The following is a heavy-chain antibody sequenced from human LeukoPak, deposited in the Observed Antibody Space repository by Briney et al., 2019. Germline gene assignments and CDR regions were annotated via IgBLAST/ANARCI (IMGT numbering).Heavy chain of an antibody. V-gene: IGHV5-51*01. CDR2: IYPTDSDT. J-gene: IGHJ4*02. CDR3: AREGYCSGGICTAVDY. Sequence: GESLKISCKGSGYSFTSHWIGWVRQMPGKGLEWMGIIYPTDSDTRYSPSFQGQVTISAHKSISTAYLQWSSLKASDTAMYYCAREGYCSGGICTAVDYWGQGTLVTVSS. CDR1: GYSFTSHW. D-gene: IGHD2-15*01.